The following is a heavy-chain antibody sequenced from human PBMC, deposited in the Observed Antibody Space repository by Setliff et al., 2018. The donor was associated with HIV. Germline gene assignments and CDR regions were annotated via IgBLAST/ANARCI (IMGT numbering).Heavy chain of an antibody. Sequence: PGGSLRLSCAASGFTFTSYWMIWVRQAPGKGLEWVANINQDGNEKNYVDSVKGRFTISRDNAKNSLYLQMDSLRVEDTTVYYCTRKLAPGHGMDVWGQGTTVTVSS. V-gene: IGHV3-7*01. CDR1: GFTFTSYW. D-gene: IGHD3-3*02. J-gene: IGHJ6*02. CDR2: INQDGNEK. CDR3: TRKLAPGHGMDV.